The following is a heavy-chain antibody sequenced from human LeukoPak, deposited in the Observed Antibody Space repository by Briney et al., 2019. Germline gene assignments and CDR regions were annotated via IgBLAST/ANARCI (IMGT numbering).Heavy chain of an antibody. CDR3: ARHVRQQLPPKAFDY. CDR2: IYYSGNT. J-gene: IGHJ4*02. V-gene: IGHV4-39*01. CDR1: GSSISSGIYY. Sequence: PSETLSLTCTVSGSSISSGIYYWGWIRQPPGKGLEWIGSIYYSGNTYYNPSLKSRVTISVETSKNQLSLKLNSVTAADTAVYYCARHVRQQLPPKAFDYWGQGTLVTVSS. D-gene: IGHD6-13*01.